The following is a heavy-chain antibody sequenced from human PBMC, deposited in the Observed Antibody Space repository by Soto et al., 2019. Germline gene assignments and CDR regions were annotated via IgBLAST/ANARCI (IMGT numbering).Heavy chain of an antibody. CDR3: ARDRGDYGDYDVYDY. CDR1: GYTFTGYY. CDR2: INPNSGGT. D-gene: IGHD4-17*01. J-gene: IGHJ4*02. Sequence: ASVKVSCKASGYTFTGYYMHWVRQAPGQGLEWMGWINPNSGGTNYAQKFQGWVTMTRDTSISTAYMELSRLRSDDTAVYYCARDRGDYGDYDVYDYWGQGTLVTVSS. V-gene: IGHV1-2*04.